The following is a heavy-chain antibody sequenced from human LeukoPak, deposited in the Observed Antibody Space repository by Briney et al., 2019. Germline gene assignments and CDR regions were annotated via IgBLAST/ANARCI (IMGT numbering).Heavy chain of an antibody. CDR2: IIPILGIA. J-gene: IGHJ4*02. D-gene: IGHD3-22*01. V-gene: IGHV1-69*04. CDR3: ARESTYYYDSSGYYWRY. CDR1: GGTFSSYA. Sequence: GASVKVSCKASGGTFSSYAISWVRQAPGQGLEWMGRIIPILGIANYAQKFQGRVTITADKSTSTAYMELSSLRSEGTAVYYCARESTYYYDSSGYYWRYWGQGTLVTVSS.